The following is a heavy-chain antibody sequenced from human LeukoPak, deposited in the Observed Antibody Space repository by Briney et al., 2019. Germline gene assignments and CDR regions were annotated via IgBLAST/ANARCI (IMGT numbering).Heavy chain of an antibody. CDR2: IKPDGSAS. D-gene: IGHD1-26*01. CDR3: ARDSGSH. J-gene: IGHJ4*02. V-gene: IGHV3-7*05. Sequence: GGSLRLSCAASGFTFSSYWMTWVRQAPGKGLERVGNIKPDGSASYYVDSVKGRFTISRDNANNSLYLQMNTLRAEDTAVYYCARDSGSHWGQGTLVTVSS. CDR1: GFTFSSYW.